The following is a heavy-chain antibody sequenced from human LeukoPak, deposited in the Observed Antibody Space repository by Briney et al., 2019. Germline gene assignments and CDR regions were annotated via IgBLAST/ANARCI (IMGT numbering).Heavy chain of an antibody. CDR3: ARDRPGRYCSTISCYSASPFDP. CDR2: ISSSSDYI. J-gene: IGHJ5*02. D-gene: IGHD2-2*02. Sequence: PGGSLRLSCAASGFTFNNYIMNWVRQAPGKGLEWVSSISSSSDYIYYADSVKGRFTISRDNAKNSLYLQMNSLRAEDTAVYYCARDRPGRYCSTISCYSASPFDPWGQGTLVTVSS. V-gene: IGHV3-21*01. CDR1: GFTFNNYI.